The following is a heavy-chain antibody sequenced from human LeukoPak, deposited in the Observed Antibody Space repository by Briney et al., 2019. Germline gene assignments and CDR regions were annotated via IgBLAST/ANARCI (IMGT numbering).Heavy chain of an antibody. J-gene: IGHJ5*02. Sequence: GGSLRLSCAASGFTFSSYGMHWVRQAPGKGREWVAVISYDGSNKYYADSVEGRFTISRDNSKNTLYLQMNSLRAEDTAVYYCAKDRPWFDPWGQGTLVTVSS. V-gene: IGHV3-30*18. CDR1: GFTFSSYG. CDR3: AKDRPWFDP. CDR2: ISYDGSNK.